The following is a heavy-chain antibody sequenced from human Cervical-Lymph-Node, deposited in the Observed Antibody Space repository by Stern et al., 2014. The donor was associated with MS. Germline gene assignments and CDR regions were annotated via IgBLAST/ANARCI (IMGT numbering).Heavy chain of an antibody. J-gene: IGHJ3*01. V-gene: IGHV3-30*04. CDR3: TSERISHFHAFDL. Sequence: QVQLVESGGGVVQPGRSLRLSCVASGFIFRSCSMHWVRQAPGKGLEWVATVSHDETDDYYAESVKGRFTISRDNSRNALLLQMNSLRPEDTAVYYCTSERISHFHAFDLWGQGTKVIVSS. D-gene: IGHD2/OR15-2a*01. CDR2: VSHDETDD. CDR1: GFIFRSCS.